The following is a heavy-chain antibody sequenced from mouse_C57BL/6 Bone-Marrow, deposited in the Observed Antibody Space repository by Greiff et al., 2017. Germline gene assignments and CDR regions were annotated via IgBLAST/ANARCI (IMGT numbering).Heavy chain of an antibody. CDR1: GYSFTGYY. V-gene: IGHV1-42*01. Sequence: EVQLQQSGPELVKPGASVKISCKASGYSFTGYYMNWVKQSPDKSLEWIGEINPSTGGTTYNQKFKAKATLTVDKSSSTAYMKLKSLTSEDSAVYYCARRRLYFDYWGKGTTLTVSS. J-gene: IGHJ2*01. CDR3: ARRRLYFDY. CDR2: INPSTGGT.